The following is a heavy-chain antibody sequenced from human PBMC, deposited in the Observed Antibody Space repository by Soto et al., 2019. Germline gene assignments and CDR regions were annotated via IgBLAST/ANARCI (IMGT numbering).Heavy chain of an antibody. D-gene: IGHD3-22*01. V-gene: IGHV3-30*18. CDR3: AKGDDKSGYYLAGGEDV. CDR2: ISYDGAVK. J-gene: IGHJ6*02. CDR1: GFRFSSYN. Sequence: QVQVVESGGGVVQPGRSLRLSCAASGFRFSSYNMDWVRQAPGKGLEWVASISYDGAVKYYADSVKGRFSISRDNAKNTVELQMNSLRAEDSAVYYCAKGDDKSGYYLAGGEDVWGQGTTVTVSS.